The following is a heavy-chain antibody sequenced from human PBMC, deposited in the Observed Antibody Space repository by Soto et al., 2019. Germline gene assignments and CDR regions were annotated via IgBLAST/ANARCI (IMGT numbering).Heavy chain of an antibody. Sequence: SETLSLTCTVSGDSISSSTYHWGWIRQPPVKGLEWIGSIYYSGSTYYNPSLKSRVTISVDMSKNQFSLNLSSVTAADTAVYYCARARIVVAGTIVDSWAQGTLVTVSS. D-gene: IGHD6-19*01. J-gene: IGHJ4*02. CDR3: ARARIVVAGTIVDS. CDR2: IYYSGST. CDR1: GDSISSSTYH. V-gene: IGHV4-39*02.